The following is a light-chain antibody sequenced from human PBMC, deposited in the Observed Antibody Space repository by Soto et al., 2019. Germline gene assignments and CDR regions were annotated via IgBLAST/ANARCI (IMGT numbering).Light chain of an antibody. CDR1: TSDVGRYNY. V-gene: IGLV2-14*01. J-gene: IGLJ1*01. Sequence: LTYLASVSGSPGRWSTITCTGTTSDVGRYNYVSWYQQHPGKAPKLIIYDVSNRPSGVSNRFSGSKSGNTASLTISGLQAEDEADYYCNSYTSSSTYVFGTGTKVTVL. CDR2: DVS. CDR3: NSYTSSSTYV.